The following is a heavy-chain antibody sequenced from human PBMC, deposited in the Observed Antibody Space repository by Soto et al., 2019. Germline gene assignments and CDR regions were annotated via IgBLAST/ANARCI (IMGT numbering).Heavy chain of an antibody. D-gene: IGHD1-26*01. Sequence: QVQLVQSGAEVKKPGSSVKVSCKASEGTFINYVISWVRQAPGQGLEWMGGIIPIFGTANYAQKFQGRVTITADESTSTAYMELSSLRSEDTALYYCAGVFSDEKSKYYFDYWGQGTLVTVSS. CDR3: AGVFSDEKSKYYFDY. V-gene: IGHV1-69*01. CDR1: EGTFINYV. CDR2: IIPIFGTA. J-gene: IGHJ4*02.